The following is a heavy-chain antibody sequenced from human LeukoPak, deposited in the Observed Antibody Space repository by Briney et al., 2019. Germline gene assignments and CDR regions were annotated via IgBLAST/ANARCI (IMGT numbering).Heavy chain of an antibody. Sequence: ASVKVSCKASGYTFTDYGISWVRQAPGQGLEWMGWISTYNGNTNYAQKSQGRVTLTTDTSASTAYMGLRSLRSDDTAVYYCARDLGYCSGNRCYRNWFDPWGQGTLVTVSS. CDR3: ARDLGYCSGNRCYRNWFDP. CDR1: GYTFTDYG. J-gene: IGHJ5*02. D-gene: IGHD2-2*03. V-gene: IGHV1-18*01. CDR2: ISTYNGNT.